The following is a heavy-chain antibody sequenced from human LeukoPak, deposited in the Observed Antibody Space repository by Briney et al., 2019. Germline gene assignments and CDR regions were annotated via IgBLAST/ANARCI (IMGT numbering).Heavy chain of an antibody. V-gene: IGHV3-33*01. CDR3: ASGPYCSNGVCYGSNWFDP. Sequence: GGSLRLSCVASGFSFNNFGMHWVRQAPGKGLEWVAVIWFDGSNDFFADSVKGRFSISRDDSKNTVFLQMNNLRADDTAVYYCASGPYCSNGVCYGSNWFDPWGQGTLVTVSS. CDR2: IWFDGSND. D-gene: IGHD2-8*01. J-gene: IGHJ5*02. CDR1: GFSFNNFG.